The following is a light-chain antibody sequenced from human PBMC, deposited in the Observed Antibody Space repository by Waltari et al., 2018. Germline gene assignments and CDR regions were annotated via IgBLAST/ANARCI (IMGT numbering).Light chain of an antibody. V-gene: IGLV2-14*03. CDR1: NSDIGASNY. J-gene: IGLJ3*02. Sequence: QSALTQPASVSGSPGQSITISCTGTNSDIGASNYVSWYQQHPGKAPILIFFDVTFRSAGVSHRVSGSKSGNTASLTISGLQAEDEADYFGASYIGSALELFGGGTRLTVL. CDR3: ASYIGSALEL. CDR2: DVT.